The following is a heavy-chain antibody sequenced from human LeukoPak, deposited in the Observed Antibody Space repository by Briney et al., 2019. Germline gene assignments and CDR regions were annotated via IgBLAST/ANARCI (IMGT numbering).Heavy chain of an antibody. CDR1: GYTFTSYG. CDR2: ISAYNGNT. J-gene: IGHJ4*02. D-gene: IGHD3-3*01. Sequence: ASVKVSCKASGYTFTSYGISWVRQAPGQGLEWMGWISAYNGNTNYAQKLQGRVTMTTDTSTSTAYMELRSLRSDDTAVYYCARDRRITIFGVVIPFDYWGQGTLVTVSS. V-gene: IGHV1-18*01. CDR3: ARDRRITIFGVVIPFDY.